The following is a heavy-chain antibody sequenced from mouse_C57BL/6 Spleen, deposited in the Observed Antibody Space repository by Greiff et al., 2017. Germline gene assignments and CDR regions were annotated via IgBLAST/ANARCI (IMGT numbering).Heavy chain of an antibody. J-gene: IGHJ1*03. V-gene: IGHV5-16*01. CDR2: INYDGSST. CDR3: ARGGEVYYGSSRYFDV. CDR1: GFTFSDYY. Sequence: EVMLVESEGGLVQPGSSMKLSCTASGFTFSDYYMAWVRQVPEKGLEWVANINYDGSSTYYLDSLKSRFIISRDNAKNILYLQMSSLKSEDTATYYCARGGEVYYGSSRYFDVWGTGTTVTVSS. D-gene: IGHD1-1*01.